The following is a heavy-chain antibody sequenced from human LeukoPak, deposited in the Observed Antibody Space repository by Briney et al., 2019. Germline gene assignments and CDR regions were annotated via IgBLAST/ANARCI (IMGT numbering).Heavy chain of an antibody. CDR2: INHRGST. J-gene: IGHJ5*02. CDR3: AKSLYGSGSYYNWFDP. Sequence: SETLSLTCAVYGGSFSGYYWSWLRQSPGKGLEWIGEINHRGSTNYNPSLKRRVTISVDTSKNQFSLKLSSVTAADTAVYYCAKSLYGSGSYYNWFDPWGQGTLVTVSS. V-gene: IGHV4-34*01. CDR1: GGSFSGYY. D-gene: IGHD3-10*01.